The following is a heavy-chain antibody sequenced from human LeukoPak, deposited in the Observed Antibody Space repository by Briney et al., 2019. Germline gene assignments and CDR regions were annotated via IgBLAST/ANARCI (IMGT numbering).Heavy chain of an antibody. Sequence: SVKVSCKASGGTFSSYAISWVRQAPGQGLEWMGGIIPIFGTANYAQKFQGRVTITTDESTSTAYMELSSLRSEDTAVYYCAREASYSSSWYNHFDYWGQGTLVAVSS. D-gene: IGHD6-13*01. CDR3: AREASYSSSWYNHFDY. V-gene: IGHV1-69*05. J-gene: IGHJ4*02. CDR2: IIPIFGTA. CDR1: GGTFSSYA.